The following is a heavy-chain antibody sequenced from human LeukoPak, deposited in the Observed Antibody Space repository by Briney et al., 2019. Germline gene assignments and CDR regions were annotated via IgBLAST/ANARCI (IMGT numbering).Heavy chain of an antibody. CDR1: GFNFDNFW. J-gene: IGHJ4*02. Sequence: PGGSLRLSCAASGFNFDNFWMSWVRQAPGKGLEWVANIREDGGEQNYVDSVKGRFTISRDNAKSSVYLQLNSLRADDTAIYYCAKDIPGGGDDYWGQGTLVTVSS. CDR2: IREDGGEQ. V-gene: IGHV3-7*01. D-gene: IGHD2-21*02. CDR3: AKDIPGGGDDY.